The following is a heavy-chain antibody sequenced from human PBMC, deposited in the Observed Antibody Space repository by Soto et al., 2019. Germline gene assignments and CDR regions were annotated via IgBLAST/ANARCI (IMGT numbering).Heavy chain of an antibody. CDR3: ARGEGRTADYYYYGMDV. CDR2: ISSSGSTI. D-gene: IGHD3-16*01. Sequence: GSLRLSCAASGFTFSSYEMNWVRQAPGKGLEWVSYISSSGSTIYYADSVKGRFTISRDNAKNSLYLQMNSLRAEDTAVYYCARGEGRTADYYYYGMDVWGQGTTVTVSS. J-gene: IGHJ6*02. CDR1: GFTFSSYE. V-gene: IGHV3-48*03.